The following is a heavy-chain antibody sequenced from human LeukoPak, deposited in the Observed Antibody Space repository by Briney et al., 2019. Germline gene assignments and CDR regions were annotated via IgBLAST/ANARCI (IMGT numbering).Heavy chain of an antibody. CDR3: ARDRTIFVRLRSGYYMDV. V-gene: IGHV3-11*04. D-gene: IGHD3-3*01. CDR2: ISSSGSTI. J-gene: IGHJ6*03. CDR1: GFTFSDYY. Sequence: GGSLRLSCAASGFTFSDYYMSWIRQAPGKGLEWVSYISSSGSTIYYADSVKGRFTISRDNAKNSLYLQMNSLRAEDTAVYYCARDRTIFVRLRSGYYMDVWGKGTTVTVSS.